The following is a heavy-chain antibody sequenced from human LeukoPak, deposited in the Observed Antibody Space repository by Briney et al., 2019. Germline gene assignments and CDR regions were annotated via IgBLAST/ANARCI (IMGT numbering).Heavy chain of an antibody. CDR2: ISGSGGST. CDR3: AKRLYYYDSSGYSDY. Sequence: PGGSLRLSCAASGFTFSSYAMSWVRQAPGKGLEWVSAISGSGGSTYYADSVKGRFTISRDNSKNTLYLQMNSLRAKDTAVYYCAKRLYYYDSSGYSDYWGQGTLVTVSS. V-gene: IGHV3-23*01. D-gene: IGHD3-22*01. J-gene: IGHJ4*02. CDR1: GFTFSSYA.